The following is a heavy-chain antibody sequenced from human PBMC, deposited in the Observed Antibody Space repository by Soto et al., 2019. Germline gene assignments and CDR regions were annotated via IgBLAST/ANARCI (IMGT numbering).Heavy chain of an antibody. V-gene: IGHV1-3*01. CDR3: ARSGGYSSGWEPYYFDY. Sequence: QVQLVQSGAEVKKPGASVKVSCKASGYTFTSYAMHWVRQAPGQRLEWMGWINAGNGNTKYSQKFQGRVTITRDTSASTAYMELSSLRSEDTAVYYCARSGGYSSGWEPYYFDYWGQGTLVTVSS. D-gene: IGHD6-19*01. CDR1: GYTFTSYA. J-gene: IGHJ4*02. CDR2: INAGNGNT.